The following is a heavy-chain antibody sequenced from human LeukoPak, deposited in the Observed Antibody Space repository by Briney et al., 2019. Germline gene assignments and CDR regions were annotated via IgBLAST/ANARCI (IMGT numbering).Heavy chain of an antibody. CDR3: ARAYYSSNWFGGYN. CDR1: GGSISSSSYY. CDR2: IYYGGST. D-gene: IGHD6-13*01. Sequence: SETLSLTCTVSGGSISSSSYYWGWIRQPPGRGLEWIATIYYGGSTFYNPSLKSRVTISVDTSKNQFSLKLSSVTAADTAVYHCARAYYSSNWFGGYNWGPGSLLTVSS. J-gene: IGHJ4*02. V-gene: IGHV4-39*01.